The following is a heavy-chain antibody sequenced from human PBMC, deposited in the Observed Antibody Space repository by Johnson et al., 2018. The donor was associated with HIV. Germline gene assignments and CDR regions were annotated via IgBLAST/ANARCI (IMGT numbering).Heavy chain of an antibody. J-gene: IGHJ3*02. CDR3: ARDQAIFGVVLASDAFDI. D-gene: IGHD3-3*01. V-gene: IGHV3-30*03. Sequence: QMLLVESGGGVVQPGRSLRLSCAASGFTFSSMHWDRQAPGKGLEWVAVISHDGSHKYYADSVKGRFSLSRDISKNTLYLQMNSLRAEDTAVYYCARDQAIFGVVLASDAFDIWGQGTMVTVSS. CDR1: GFTFSS. CDR2: ISHDGSHK.